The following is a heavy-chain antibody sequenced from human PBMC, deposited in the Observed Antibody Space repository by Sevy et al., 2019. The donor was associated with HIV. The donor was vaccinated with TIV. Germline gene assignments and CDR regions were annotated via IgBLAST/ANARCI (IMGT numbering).Heavy chain of an antibody. Sequence: GGSLRLSCATSGFTFSTYNMNWVRQAPGKGLEWVSSISSGSGFIFYADSVKGRFTISRDNAKNSLDLQMNSLRAEDAAVYYCAREKTILEGRYGMDVWGQGTTVTVS. V-gene: IGHV3-21*01. D-gene: IGHD3-3*01. CDR2: ISSGSGFI. CDR1: GFTFSTYN. CDR3: AREKTILEGRYGMDV. J-gene: IGHJ6*02.